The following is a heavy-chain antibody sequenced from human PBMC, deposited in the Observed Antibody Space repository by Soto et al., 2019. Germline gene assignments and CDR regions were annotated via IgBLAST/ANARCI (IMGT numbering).Heavy chain of an antibody. J-gene: IGHJ4*02. CDR1: GYTFTSYG. Sequence: GASVKVSCKASGYTFTSYGISWVRQAPGQGLEWMGWISAYNGNTNYAQKLQGRVTMTTDTSTSTAYMELRSLRSDDTAVYYCAIFYDLYDSSGYYSYWGQRTLVTVSS. CDR2: ISAYNGNT. D-gene: IGHD3-22*01. CDR3: AIFYDLYDSSGYYSY. V-gene: IGHV1-18*01.